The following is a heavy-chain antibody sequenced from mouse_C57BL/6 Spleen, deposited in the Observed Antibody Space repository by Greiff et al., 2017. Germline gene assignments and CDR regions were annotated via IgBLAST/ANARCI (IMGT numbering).Heavy chain of an antibody. CDR2: INYDGSST. V-gene: IGHV5-16*01. J-gene: IGHJ1*03. CDR1: GFTFSDYY. D-gene: IGHD2-4*01. Sequence: EVKLMESEGGLVQPGSSMKLSCTASGFTFSDYYMAWVRQVPEKGLEWVANINYDGSSTYYLDSLKSRFIISRDNAKNILYLQMSSLKSEDTATYDCARGKDDYDTCYFDVWGTGTTVTVSS. CDR3: ARGKDDYDTCYFDV.